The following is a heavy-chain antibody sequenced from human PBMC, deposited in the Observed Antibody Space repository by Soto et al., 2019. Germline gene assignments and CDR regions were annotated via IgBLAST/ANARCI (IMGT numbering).Heavy chain of an antibody. D-gene: IGHD6-25*01. Sequence: QLQLQESGSGLVKPSQNLSLTCAVSGGSISSGGYYWSWIRQPTGKGLEWIGNINHSGRSYYNPSLKIRVTISVDGSKNQFSLRLSSVTAADTAVYYCARPSGSGFTFDYWGQGTLVTVSS. CDR2: INHSGRS. V-gene: IGHV4-30-2*01. J-gene: IGHJ4*02. CDR3: ARPSGSGFTFDY. CDR1: GGSISSGGYY.